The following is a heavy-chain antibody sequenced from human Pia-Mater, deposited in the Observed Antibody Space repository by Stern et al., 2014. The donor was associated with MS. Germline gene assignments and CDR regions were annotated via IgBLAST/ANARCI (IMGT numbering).Heavy chain of an antibody. CDR2: IWYEGSNK. CDR3: ARSSSPSPYYYYGMDV. V-gene: IGHV3-33*01. J-gene: IGHJ6*02. D-gene: IGHD6-13*01. Sequence: VQLVPSGGGVVQPGRSLRLSCAASGFTFSSYGMHWVRQAPGKGLEWVAVIWYEGSNKYYADSVKGRFTISRDNSKNTLYLQMNSLRAEDTAVYYCARSSSPSPYYYYGMDVWGQGTTVTVSS. CDR1: GFTFSSYG.